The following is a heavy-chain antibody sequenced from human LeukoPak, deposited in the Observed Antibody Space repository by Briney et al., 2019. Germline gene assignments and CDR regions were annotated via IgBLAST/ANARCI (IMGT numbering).Heavy chain of an antibody. CDR1: GYTFTYYV. Sequence: PGASVKVSCKTSGYTFTYYVISWVRQAPGQGLEWMGWINAYNGNTNDAQKFQGRVTMTTDTSTSTAYMELRSLRSDDTAVYYCARGEKPYHYWGQGTLVSVSS. D-gene: IGHD1-26*01. CDR3: ARGEKPYHY. CDR2: INAYNGNT. V-gene: IGHV1-18*01. J-gene: IGHJ4*02.